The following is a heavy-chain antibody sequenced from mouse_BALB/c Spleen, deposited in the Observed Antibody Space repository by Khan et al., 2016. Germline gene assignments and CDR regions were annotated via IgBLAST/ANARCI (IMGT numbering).Heavy chain of an antibody. D-gene: IGHD1-1*01. CDR1: GFDFSRYW. V-gene: IGHV4-1*02. CDR2: INPDSYTI. J-gene: IGHJ3*01. CDR3: ARAGYYGYLAY. Sequence: EVQLQESGGGLVHPGGSLKLSCAASGFDFSRYWMSWVRQAPGKGLEWLGEINPDSYTINYTPSLKDKFIISRANAKHTLYLQMSKVRSEDTALYYCARAGYYGYLAYWGQGTLVTVSA.